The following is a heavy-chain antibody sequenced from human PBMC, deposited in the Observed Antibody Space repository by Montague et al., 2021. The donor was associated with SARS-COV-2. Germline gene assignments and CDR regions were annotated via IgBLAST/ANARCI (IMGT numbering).Heavy chain of an antibody. Sequence: SETLSLTCTASGGSISSSSYYWGWIRQPPGKGLEWIGSIYYSGSTYYNPSLKSRVTISVDTPKNQFSLKLSPVTAADTAMYYCARVKWELSVGNVFDIWGQGTMVTVSS. J-gene: IGHJ3*02. CDR2: IYYSGST. CDR1: GGSISSSSYY. D-gene: IGHD1-26*01. V-gene: IGHV4-39*01. CDR3: ARVKWELSVGNVFDI.